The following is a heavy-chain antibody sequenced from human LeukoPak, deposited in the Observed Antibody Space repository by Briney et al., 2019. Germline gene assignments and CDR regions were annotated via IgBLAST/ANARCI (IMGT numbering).Heavy chain of an antibody. D-gene: IGHD3-22*01. CDR2: IRYDGSNK. V-gene: IGHV3-30*02. CDR3: AKVASPTYYDSSGYYEHY. Sequence: GGSLRLSCAASGFTFSSYGMHWVRQAPGKGLEWVAFIRYDGSNKYYADSVKGRFTISRDNSKNTLYLQMNSLRAEDTAVYYCAKVASPTYYDSSGYYEHYWGQGTLVTVSS. J-gene: IGHJ4*02. CDR1: GFTFSSYG.